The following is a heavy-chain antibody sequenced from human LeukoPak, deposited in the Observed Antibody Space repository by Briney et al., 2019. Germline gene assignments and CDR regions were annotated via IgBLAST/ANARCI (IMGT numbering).Heavy chain of an antibody. J-gene: IGHJ4*02. CDR2: INHSGST. V-gene: IGHV4-34*01. CDR3: ARKASIRGGFH. Sequence: SETLSLTCAVYGGSFSGYYWSWLRQPPGKGLEWIGEINHSGSTNNNPSLKSRITISVDTSKNQFSLKLISVTAADTAVYYCARKASIRGGFHWCQGTLVTVSS. D-gene: IGHD2-2*01. CDR1: GGSFSGYY.